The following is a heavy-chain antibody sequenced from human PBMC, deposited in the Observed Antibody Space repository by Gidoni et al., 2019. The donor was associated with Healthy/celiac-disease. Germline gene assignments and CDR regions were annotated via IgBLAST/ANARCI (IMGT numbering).Heavy chain of an antibody. CDR1: CYTFTSYG. CDR3: ARVRYYYDSSGYPEFDY. V-gene: IGHV1-18*04. Sequence: QVQLVPSGAEVKKPAASVKVSCKASCYTFTSYGIRWVRQAPGQGLEWMGWIRAENGNTNDAQKLQGRVTMTTDTSTSTAYMERRSLRSDDTAVYYCARVRYYYDSSGYPEFDYWGQGTLVTVSS. CDR2: IRAENGNT. J-gene: IGHJ4*02. D-gene: IGHD3-22*01.